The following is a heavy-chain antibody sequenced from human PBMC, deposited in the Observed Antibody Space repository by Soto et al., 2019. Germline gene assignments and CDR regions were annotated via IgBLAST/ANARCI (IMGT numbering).Heavy chain of an antibody. CDR1: GYTFTSHD. Sequence: QVQLVQSGAEVKKSGASVKVSCKASGYTFTSHDINWVRQATGQGLEWMGWMNPNSGNTGYAQKFQGRVTVTRNTSISTAYMELSSLRSEDTAVYYCARWDYGYYARFDYWGQGTLVTVSS. CDR3: ARWDYGYYARFDY. J-gene: IGHJ4*02. D-gene: IGHD4-17*01. V-gene: IGHV1-8*01. CDR2: MNPNSGNT.